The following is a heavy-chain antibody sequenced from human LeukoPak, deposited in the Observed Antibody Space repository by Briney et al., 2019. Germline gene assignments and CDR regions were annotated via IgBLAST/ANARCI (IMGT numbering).Heavy chain of an antibody. D-gene: IGHD6-19*01. CDR2: INKIGTTT. V-gene: IGHV3-64D*06. J-gene: IGHJ4*02. Sequence: PAGTLRLSCSASGCTFNSSGMHWVRQAPGKGLDYISSINKIGTTTYYADSAKGRFTISRDNSKNTLYLQMTSLRVEDTAIYDCVKERGNSGWSPFDFWGQGTLVTVSS. CDR3: VKERGNSGWSPFDF. CDR1: GCTFNSSG.